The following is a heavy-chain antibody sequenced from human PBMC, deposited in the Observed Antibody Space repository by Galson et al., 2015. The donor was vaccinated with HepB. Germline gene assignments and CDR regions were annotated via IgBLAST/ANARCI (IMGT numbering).Heavy chain of an antibody. V-gene: IGHV4-39*02. CDR3: ARDKWELLGGDY. CDR2: IYYSGST. J-gene: IGHJ4*02. CDR1: GGSISSSSYY. D-gene: IGHD1-26*01. Sequence: SETLSLTCTVSGGSISSSSYYWGWIRQPPGKGLEWIGSIYYSGSTYYNPSLKSRATISVDTSKNQFSLNLSSVTAADTAVYYCARDKWELLGGDYWGQGTLVTVSS.